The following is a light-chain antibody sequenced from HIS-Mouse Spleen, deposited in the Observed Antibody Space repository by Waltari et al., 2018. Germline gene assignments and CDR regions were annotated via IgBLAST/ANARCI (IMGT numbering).Light chain of an antibody. V-gene: IGLV2-14*02. CDR3: QVWDSSSDHVV. Sequence: QSALTQPASVSGSPGQSIPISCTGTSSDVGGYHLVSWYQQHPGKAPKLMIYEGSKRPSGIPERFSGSNSGNTATLTISRVEAGDEADYYCQVWDSSSDHVVFGGGTKLTVL. J-gene: IGLJ2*01. CDR2: EGS. CDR1: SSDVGGYHL.